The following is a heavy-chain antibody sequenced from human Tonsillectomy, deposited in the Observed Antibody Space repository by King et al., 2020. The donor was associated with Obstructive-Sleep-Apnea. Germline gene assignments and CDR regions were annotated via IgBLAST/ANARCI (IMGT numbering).Heavy chain of an antibody. J-gene: IGHJ5*02. V-gene: IGHV3-23*04. CDR2: ISRRGDSP. Sequence: VQLVQSGGGSVQPGGSLRLSCAASGFTFSDYAMSWVRQAPGKGLEWVSAISRRGDSPYYADSVKGRFTISRDNSRNTLYLQMNSLRAEDTAAYYCAEDDGQEFYRWFDPWGQGTLVTVSS. CDR3: AEDDGQEFYRWFDP. D-gene: IGHD3-10*01. CDR1: GFTFSDYA.